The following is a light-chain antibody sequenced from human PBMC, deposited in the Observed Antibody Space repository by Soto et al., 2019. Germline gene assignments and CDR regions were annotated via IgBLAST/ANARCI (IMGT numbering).Light chain of an antibody. Sequence: NVLTQSPGTLSLSPGERATLSCWASQTVNSNYLAWYQQKPGQAPRLLIYSASTRATGIPDRFSGSGSGTDFTLTVSRLEPEDFAVYYCQQYDTQWTFGQGTKVEIK. CDR1: QTVNSNY. CDR3: QQYDTQWT. CDR2: SAS. V-gene: IGKV3-20*01. J-gene: IGKJ1*01.